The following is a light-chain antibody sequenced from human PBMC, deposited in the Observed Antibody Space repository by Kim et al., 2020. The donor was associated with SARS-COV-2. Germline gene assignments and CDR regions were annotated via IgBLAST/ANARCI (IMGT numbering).Light chain of an antibody. J-gene: IGLJ2*01. CDR3: TSYTTTTTLI. Sequence: GQSVTISVTGTSGDIGDYNYVSWYQHQPGKAPKFIIYNVSQRPSGVSDRFSGSKSDNTASLTISGLQAEDEADYYCTSYTTTTTLIFGGGTKLTVL. V-gene: IGLV2-14*03. CDR1: SGDIGDYNY. CDR2: NVS.